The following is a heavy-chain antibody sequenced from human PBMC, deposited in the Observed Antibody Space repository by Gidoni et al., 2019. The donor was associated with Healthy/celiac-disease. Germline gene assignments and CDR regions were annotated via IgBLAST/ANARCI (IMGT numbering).Heavy chain of an antibody. V-gene: IGHV3-15*07. CDR2: IKSKTDGRTT. D-gene: IGHD3-16*01. Sequence: EVQLVESGGGLVKPGGSLRLSCAASGFTFSNAWMNWVRQAPGKGLEWVGRIKSKTDGRTTDYAAPVKGRFTISRDDSKNTLYLQMNSLKTEDTAVYYCTTDWGTVPLRGPYYFDYWGQGTLVTVSS. CDR1: GFTFSNAW. J-gene: IGHJ4*02. CDR3: TTDWGTVPLRGPYYFDY.